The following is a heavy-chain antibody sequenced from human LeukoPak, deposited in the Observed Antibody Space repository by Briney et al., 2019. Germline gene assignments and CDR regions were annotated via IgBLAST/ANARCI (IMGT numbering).Heavy chain of an antibody. V-gene: IGHV4-34*01. D-gene: IGHD5-18*01. J-gene: IGHJ4*02. Sequence: SETLSLTCAVYGGSFSGYYWSWIRQPPGKGLEWIGEINHSGSTNYNPSLKSRVTISVDTSKNQFSLKLSSVTAADTAVYYCARGSEYSYGFTGRERTKSRLDYWGQGTLVTVSS. CDR2: INHSGST. CDR1: GGSFSGYY. CDR3: ARGSEYSYGFTGRERTKSRLDY.